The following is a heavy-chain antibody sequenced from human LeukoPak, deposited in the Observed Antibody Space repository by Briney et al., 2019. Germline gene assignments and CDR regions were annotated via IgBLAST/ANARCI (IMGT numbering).Heavy chain of an antibody. D-gene: IGHD6-13*01. CDR1: EFTVSSNY. CDR2: IYSGGSA. V-gene: IGHV3-66*01. CDR3: AKGSIAAAGTRGYFDY. Sequence: GGSLRLSCAASEFTVSSNYMNWVRQAPGKGLEWVSVIYSGGSAYYADSVKGRFTISRDNSKNTLYLQMNSLRAEDTAVYYCAKGSIAAAGTRGYFDYWGQGTLVTVSS. J-gene: IGHJ4*02.